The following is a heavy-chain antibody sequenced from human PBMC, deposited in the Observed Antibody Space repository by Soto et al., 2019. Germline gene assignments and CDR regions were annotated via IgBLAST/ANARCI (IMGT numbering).Heavy chain of an antibody. CDR3: ATRAFGDSYYYYYGMDV. V-gene: IGHV3-23*01. CDR1: GFTFSSYA. J-gene: IGHJ6*02. Sequence: PGGSLRLSCAASGFTFSSYAMSWVRQAPGKGLEWVSAISGSGGSTYYADSVKGRFTISRDNSKNTLYLQMNSLRAEDTAVYYCATRAFGDSYYYYYGMDVWGQGTTVTVSS. D-gene: IGHD2-21*02. CDR2: ISGSGGST.